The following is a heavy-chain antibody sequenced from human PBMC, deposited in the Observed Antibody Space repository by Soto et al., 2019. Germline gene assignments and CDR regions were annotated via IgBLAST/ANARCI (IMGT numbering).Heavy chain of an antibody. J-gene: IGHJ2*01. Sequence: QVQLQESGPGLVKPSETLSATCTVSGDSVSSHYWSWIRQPPGKGLEWIGDVYHSGKTDSKPSLKSRVTISMDTSKNQISLSLTSVTAADTAVYFCARPRGTTPAVGYFDLWGRGTLVTVSS. CDR3: ARPRGTTPAVGYFDL. CDR1: GDSVSSHY. D-gene: IGHD1-7*01. CDR2: VYHSGKT. V-gene: IGHV4-59*08.